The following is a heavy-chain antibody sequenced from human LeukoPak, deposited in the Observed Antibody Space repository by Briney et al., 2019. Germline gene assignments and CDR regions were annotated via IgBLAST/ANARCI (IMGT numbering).Heavy chain of an antibody. Sequence: GGSLRLSCAASGFTFSSYAMHWVRQAPGKGLEWVAVISYDGSNKYYADSVKGRFTVSRDNPKNTLYLQMDSLRTEDTAVYYCAKVPHSWGLFDSWGQGTLVTVSS. CDR2: ISYDGSNK. V-gene: IGHV3-30-3*01. CDR3: AKVPHSWGLFDS. D-gene: IGHD3-16*01. CDR1: GFTFSSYA. J-gene: IGHJ4*02.